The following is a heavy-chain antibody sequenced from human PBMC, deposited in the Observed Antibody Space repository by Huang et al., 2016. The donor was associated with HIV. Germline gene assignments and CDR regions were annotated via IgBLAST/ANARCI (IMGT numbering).Heavy chain of an antibody. CDR1: GFTFSSYG. CDR2: ISYDESNK. V-gene: IGHV3-30*18. CDR3: AKERYSYGYYFDY. J-gene: IGHJ4*02. Sequence: ASGFTFSSYGMHWVRQAPGKGLEWVAVISYDESNKYYADSVKGRFTISRDISKNTLYLQMNSLRAEDTAVYYCAKERYSYGYYFDYWGQGTLVTVSS. D-gene: IGHD5-18*01.